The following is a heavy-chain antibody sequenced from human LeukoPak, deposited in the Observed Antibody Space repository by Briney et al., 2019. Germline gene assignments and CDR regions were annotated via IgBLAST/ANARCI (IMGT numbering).Heavy chain of an antibody. Sequence: ASVKVSCKASGYTFTGYYMHWVRQATGQGLEWMGWMNPNSGNTGYAQKFQGRVTITRNTSISTAYMELSSLRSEDTAVYYCARGTIAAAYYFDYWGQGTLVTVSS. J-gene: IGHJ4*02. CDR3: ARGTIAAAYYFDY. V-gene: IGHV1-8*03. CDR2: MNPNSGNT. D-gene: IGHD6-13*01. CDR1: GYTFTGYY.